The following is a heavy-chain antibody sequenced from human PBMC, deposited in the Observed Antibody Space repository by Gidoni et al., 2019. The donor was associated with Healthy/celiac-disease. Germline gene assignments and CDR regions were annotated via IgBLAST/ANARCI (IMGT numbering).Heavy chain of an antibody. Sequence: EVQLLESGGGWVQPGGSRSLSCAASGFHFSRYAMSWACQAPGKGLALVSAISGSVGSTYYADSVKGRFTISRDNSKNTLYLQMNSLRAEDTAVYYCAKDLAMIVVVIDAFDIWGQGTMVTVSS. D-gene: IGHD3-22*01. CDR1: GFHFSRYA. V-gene: IGHV3-23*01. J-gene: IGHJ3*02. CDR2: ISGSVGST. CDR3: AKDLAMIVVVIDAFDI.